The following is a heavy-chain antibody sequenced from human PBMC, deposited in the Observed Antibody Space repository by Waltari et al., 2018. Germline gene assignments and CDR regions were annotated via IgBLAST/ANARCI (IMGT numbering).Heavy chain of an antibody. V-gene: IGHV3-33*06. Sequence: QVQLVESGGGLVQPGRSLRLSCAASGFTFSSYGMHWVRQAPGKGLEWVAVIGYEGSNKYYADSVKGRFTISRDNSKNTLYLQRNSRRAEDTAMYYCAKIIVESTTTGTPNAFDIWGQGTMVTVSS. CDR3: AKIIVESTTTGTPNAFDI. CDR1: GFTFSSYG. J-gene: IGHJ3*02. CDR2: IGYEGSNK. D-gene: IGHD4-17*01.